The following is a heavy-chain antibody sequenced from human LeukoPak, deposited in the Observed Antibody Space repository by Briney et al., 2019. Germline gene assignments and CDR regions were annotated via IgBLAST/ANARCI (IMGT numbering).Heavy chain of an antibody. V-gene: IGHV3-7*03. D-gene: IGHD7-27*01. Sequence: QPGGSLRLSCAASGFTFRTYWMSWARQAPGKGLEWVANIKEDGSEKYYVDSVKGRFTISRDNAENSLYLQMNSLRAEDTAVYYCARTGDLTGYWGQGTLVTVSS. CDR1: GFTFRTYW. CDR2: IKEDGSEK. CDR3: ARTGDLTGY. J-gene: IGHJ4*02.